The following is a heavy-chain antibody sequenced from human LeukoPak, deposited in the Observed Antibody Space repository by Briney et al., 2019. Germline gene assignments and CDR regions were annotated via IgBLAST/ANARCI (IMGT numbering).Heavy chain of an antibody. D-gene: IGHD6-19*01. Sequence: GGSLTLSCPTSGFTLSSYSMNCVRQAPGKGLEWVSYISSGNTTIYYADSVKGRFTISRDNAKNSLYLQMNSLRAEDTAVYYCARDVEQWLVRVYYFDYWGQGTLVTVSS. CDR2: ISSGNTTI. CDR3: ARDVEQWLVRVYYFDY. J-gene: IGHJ4*02. V-gene: IGHV3-48*01. CDR1: GFTLSSYS.